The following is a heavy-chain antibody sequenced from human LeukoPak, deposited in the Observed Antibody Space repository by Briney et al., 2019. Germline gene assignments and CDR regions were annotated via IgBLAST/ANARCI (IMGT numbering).Heavy chain of an antibody. CDR2: INANSVGT. D-gene: IGHD1-26*01. Sequence: ASVKVSCKTSGYTFADYFIHWVRQAPGQGLEWMGRINANSVGTEYGQKFQGRVTMTRDTSISTAYVEVNWLISDDTAIYYCARDVSSTPNWEFDYWGQGTLVTVSS. CDR1: GYTFADYF. V-gene: IGHV1-2*06. J-gene: IGHJ4*02. CDR3: ARDVSSTPNWEFDY.